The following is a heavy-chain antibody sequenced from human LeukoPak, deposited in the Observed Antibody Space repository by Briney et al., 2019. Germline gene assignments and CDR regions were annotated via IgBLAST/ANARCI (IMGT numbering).Heavy chain of an antibody. V-gene: IGHV5-10-1*01. CDR1: GYSFTSYW. CDR3: ARLIESTSGYYYYGMDV. CDR2: IDPSDSYS. J-gene: IGHJ6*04. D-gene: IGHD3-16*02. Sequence: GESLRISCKGSGYSFTSYWISWGRQMPGKGLEWVGSIDPSDSYSNYCPSCQGHVTISADKSISTAYLQWSSLKASDTAMYYCARLIESTSGYYYYGMDVWGKGTTVTVSS.